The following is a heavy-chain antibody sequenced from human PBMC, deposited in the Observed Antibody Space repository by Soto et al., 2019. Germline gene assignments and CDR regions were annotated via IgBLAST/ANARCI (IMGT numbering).Heavy chain of an antibody. D-gene: IGHD2-15*01. V-gene: IGHV3-23*01. CDR3: ARACSGDSCYKDY. CDR2: ISGSGGST. CDR1: GFTFSSYA. J-gene: IGHJ4*02. Sequence: PGGSLRLSCAASGFTFSSYAMSWVRQAPGKGLEWVSAISGSGGSTYYADSVKGRFTISRDNSKNTLYLQMNTLRAEDTAVYYCARACSGDSCYKDYWGQGTLVTVSS.